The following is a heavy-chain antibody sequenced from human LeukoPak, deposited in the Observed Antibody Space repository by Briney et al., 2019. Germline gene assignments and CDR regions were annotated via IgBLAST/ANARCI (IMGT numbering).Heavy chain of an antibody. CDR2: INPDSGGT. CDR3: ASGYEDY. V-gene: IGHV1-2*06. D-gene: IGHD5-12*01. CDR1: GYTFTSYG. Sequence: ASVKVSCKASGYTFTSYGISWVRQAPGQGLEWMGRINPDSGGTNYAQKFQGRVTMTRDTSISTAYMELSRLRSDDTAVYYCASGYEDYWGQGTLVTVTS. J-gene: IGHJ4*02.